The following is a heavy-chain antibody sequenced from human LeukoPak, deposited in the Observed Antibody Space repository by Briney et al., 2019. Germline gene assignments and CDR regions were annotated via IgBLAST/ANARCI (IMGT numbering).Heavy chain of an antibody. CDR2: IYWNDDK. CDR3: AHRENVVRFLEWSQPTIEYYFDY. J-gene: IGHJ4*02. V-gene: IGHV2-5*01. Sequence: SGPTLVNPTQTLTPTCTFSGFSLGTRGVGVGWIRQPPGKALEWLSLIYWNDDKRYSPSLKSRLTITKDTSKNQVVLTMTNMDPVDTATYYCAHRENVVRFLEWSQPTIEYYFDYWGQGTLVTVSS. D-gene: IGHD3-3*01. CDR1: GFSLGTRGVG.